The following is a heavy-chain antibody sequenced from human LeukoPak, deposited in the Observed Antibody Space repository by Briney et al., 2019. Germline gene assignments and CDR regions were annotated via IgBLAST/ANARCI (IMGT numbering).Heavy chain of an antibody. Sequence: GGSLRLSCGASGFTFNSYNMNWVRQAPGKGLEWVSYISSSSSIIYYTDSVKGRYTISRDNAKNSLYLQMNSLRAEDTAMYFCAGDDSSGYFFDFWGQGTLVTVSS. CDR1: GFTFNSYN. J-gene: IGHJ4*02. D-gene: IGHD3-22*01. V-gene: IGHV3-48*01. CDR3: AGDDSSGYFFDF. CDR2: ISSSSSII.